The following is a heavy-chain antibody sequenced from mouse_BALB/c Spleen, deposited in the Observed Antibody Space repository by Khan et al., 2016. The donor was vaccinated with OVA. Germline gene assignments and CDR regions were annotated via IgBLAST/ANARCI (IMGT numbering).Heavy chain of an antibody. Sequence: EVELVESGGGLVNPGGSLKLSFAASGFSVSSYTMSWVRQTPEKRLGWVATISCGSTCTYYPYSLKGRFAIAGDKSKNTQDLQRSRLKSEDTAIYYCTRGGSYGHGDFDGWGAGTTVTVSS. J-gene: IGHJ1*01. CDR1: GFSVSSYT. CDR3: TRGGSYGHGDFDG. D-gene: IGHD1-1*02. CDR2: ISCGSTCT. V-gene: IGHV5-6-4*01.